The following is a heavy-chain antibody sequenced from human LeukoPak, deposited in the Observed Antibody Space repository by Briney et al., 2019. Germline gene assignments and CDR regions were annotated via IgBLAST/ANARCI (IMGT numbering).Heavy chain of an antibody. Sequence: SETLSLICSVSGDSIYSTGHYWGWIRQSPGKGLEWIGTIYYSGSTYYNPSLKSRVTMSVDTSRNQFSLKLSSVNAADTAVYHCAKAGARYSDSSGLYAFDFWGQGTMVTVSS. V-gene: IGHV4-39*01. D-gene: IGHD3-22*01. CDR3: AKAGARYSDSSGLYAFDF. CDR1: GDSIYSTGHY. CDR2: IYYSGST. J-gene: IGHJ3*01.